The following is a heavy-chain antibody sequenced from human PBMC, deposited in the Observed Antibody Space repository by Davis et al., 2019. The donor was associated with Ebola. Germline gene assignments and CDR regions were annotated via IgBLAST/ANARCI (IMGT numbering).Heavy chain of an antibody. D-gene: IGHD3-9*01. J-gene: IGHJ4*02. V-gene: IGHV1-18*01. Sequence: ASVKVSCKASGYTFTSYGISWVRQAPGQGLEWMGWISAYNGNTNYAQKLQGRVTMTTDTSTSTAYMELRSLRSDDTAVYYCARDARRYDILTGDDDYWGQGTLVTVSS. CDR2: ISAYNGNT. CDR1: GYTFTSYG. CDR3: ARDARRYDILTGDDDY.